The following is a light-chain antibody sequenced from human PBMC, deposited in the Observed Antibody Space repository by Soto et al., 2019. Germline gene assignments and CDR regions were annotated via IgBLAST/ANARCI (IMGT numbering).Light chain of an antibody. CDR1: QSIQTW. CDR2: DAS. J-gene: IGKJ2*01. Sequence: DIQMTQSPSTLSASVGDRVTIPCRASQSIQTWLAWYQQKPGKAPNLLIFDASDLASGVSSRFSGSGSGAEFTLTISSLQADDFATYYCQQYASYPYTFGRGTRLEIK. V-gene: IGKV1-5*01. CDR3: QQYASYPYT.